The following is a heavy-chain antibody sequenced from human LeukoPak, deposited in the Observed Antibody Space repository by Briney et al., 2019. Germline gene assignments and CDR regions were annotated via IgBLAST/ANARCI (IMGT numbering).Heavy chain of an antibody. D-gene: IGHD2-15*01. CDR3: ARQVPGCSGGSCYSGWFDP. Sequence: GESLKISCNGSGYXFTSYWIGWVRQRPGKGLEWMGTIYPGDSDTRYSPSFQGQVTMSADKSISTAYLQWSSLKASDTAMYYCARQVPGCSGGSCYSGWFDPWGQGSLVSVSS. CDR2: IYPGDSDT. V-gene: IGHV5-51*01. J-gene: IGHJ5*02. CDR1: GYXFTSYW.